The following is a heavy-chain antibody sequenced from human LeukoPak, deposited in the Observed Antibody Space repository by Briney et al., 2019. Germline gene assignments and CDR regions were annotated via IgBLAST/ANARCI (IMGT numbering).Heavy chain of an antibody. CDR1: GFTFSSYG. CDR2: ISGSGGST. CDR3: ARVQYYGSGSKSFDP. Sequence: TGGSLRLSCAASGFTFSSYGMSWVRQAPGKGLEWVSAISGSGGSTYYADSVKGRFTISRDNSKNTLYLQMNSLRAEDTAVYYCARVQYYGSGSKSFDPWGQGTLVTVSS. D-gene: IGHD3-10*01. V-gene: IGHV3-23*01. J-gene: IGHJ5*02.